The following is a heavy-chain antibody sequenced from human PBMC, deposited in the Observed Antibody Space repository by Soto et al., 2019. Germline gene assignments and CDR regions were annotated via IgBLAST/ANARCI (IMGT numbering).Heavy chain of an antibody. CDR3: ARGLRITIFGVGSAFDI. Sequence: SETLSLTCAVSGGPISSSNWWSWVRQPPGKGLEWIGEIYHSGSTNYNPSLKSRVTISVDKSKNQFSLKLSSVTAADTAVYYCARGLRITIFGVGSAFDIWGQGTMVTVSS. V-gene: IGHV4-4*02. D-gene: IGHD3-3*01. J-gene: IGHJ3*02. CDR2: IYHSGST. CDR1: GGPISSSNW.